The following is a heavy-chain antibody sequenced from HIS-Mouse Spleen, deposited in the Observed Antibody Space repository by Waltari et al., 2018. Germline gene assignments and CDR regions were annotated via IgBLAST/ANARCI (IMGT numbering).Heavy chain of an antibody. CDR1: GGSTSSSSYY. V-gene: IGHV4-39*07. Sequence: QLQLQESGPGLVKPSETLSLTCTVSGGSTSSSSYYLGWFCQPPGKGLEWIGSIYYSGSTYYNPSLKSRVTISVDTSKNQFSLKLSSVTAADTAVYYCAREIPYSSSWYDWYFDLWGRGTLVTVSS. J-gene: IGHJ2*01. D-gene: IGHD6-13*01. CDR2: IYYSGST. CDR3: AREIPYSSSWYDWYFDL.